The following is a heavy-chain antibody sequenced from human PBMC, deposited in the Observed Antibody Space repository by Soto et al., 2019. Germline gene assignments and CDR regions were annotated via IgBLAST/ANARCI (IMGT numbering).Heavy chain of an antibody. CDR3: AKRISGWYEIDY. J-gene: IGHJ4*02. Sequence: EVQLLESGGGLVQPGGSLRLSCVASGFTFSGYAMTWVRQAPGKGLEWVSAFTGGGGSTYYADSVKGRFTISRDNSKNTLYLQMNSPRAEDTAVYYCAKRISGWYEIDYWGQGTLVTVSS. V-gene: IGHV3-23*01. CDR2: FTGGGGST. CDR1: GFTFSGYA. D-gene: IGHD6-19*01.